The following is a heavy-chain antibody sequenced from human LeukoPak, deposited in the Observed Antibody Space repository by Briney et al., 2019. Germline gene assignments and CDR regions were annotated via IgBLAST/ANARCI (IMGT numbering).Heavy chain of an antibody. CDR2: ISAYNGNT. Sequence: ASVKVSCKASGYTFTSYGISWVRQAPGQGLEWMGWISAYNGNTNYAQKLQGRVTMTTDTSTSTAYMELRSLRSDDTAVYYCARESRGYGAGTFDYWGLGTLVTVSS. CDR1: GYTFTSYG. CDR3: ARESRGYGAGTFDY. D-gene: IGHD6-19*01. V-gene: IGHV1-18*01. J-gene: IGHJ4*02.